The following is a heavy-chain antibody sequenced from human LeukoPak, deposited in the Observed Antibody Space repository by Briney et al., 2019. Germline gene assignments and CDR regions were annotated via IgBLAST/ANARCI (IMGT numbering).Heavy chain of an antibody. Sequence: GGSLRLSCAASGFXFSSYAMSWVRQAPGKGLEWVSTISGSGGGTSYADSVKGRFTLSRDNSMNTLYLQMNSLRAEDTAVYYCAKDVESGRSADYWGQGTLVTVSS. CDR2: ISGSGGGT. CDR1: GFXFSSYA. V-gene: IGHV3-23*01. D-gene: IGHD3-10*01. CDR3: AKDVESGRSADY. J-gene: IGHJ4*02.